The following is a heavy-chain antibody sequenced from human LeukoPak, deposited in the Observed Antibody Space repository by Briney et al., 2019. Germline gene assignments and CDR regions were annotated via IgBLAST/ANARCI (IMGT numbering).Heavy chain of an antibody. D-gene: IGHD6-13*01. Sequence: GESLRLSCSASGFSFSSYAMHWVHQAPEKGPEYVSAISSNGGSTYYADSVKGRFTISRDNSTNTLFIHLSSLRTEDTAVYYCVKGAAGEYYYYHMDVWGQGTTVIVSS. CDR3: VKGAAGEYYYYHMDV. CDR1: GFSFSSYA. J-gene: IGHJ6*02. V-gene: IGHV3-64*05. CDR2: ISSNGGST.